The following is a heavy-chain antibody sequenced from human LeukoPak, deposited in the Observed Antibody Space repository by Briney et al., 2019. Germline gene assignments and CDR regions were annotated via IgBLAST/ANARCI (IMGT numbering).Heavy chain of an antibody. D-gene: IGHD3-10*01. CDR3: ARASGYLASWFDP. V-gene: IGHV4-59*01. J-gene: IGHJ5*02. CDR2: IYYSGST. Sequence: PSETLSLTCTVSGGSISSYYWSWIRQPPGKGLEWIGYIYYSGSTNYNPSLKSRVTISVDTSKNQFSLKLSSVTAADTAVYYCARASGYLASWFDPWGQGTLVTVSS. CDR1: GGSISSYY.